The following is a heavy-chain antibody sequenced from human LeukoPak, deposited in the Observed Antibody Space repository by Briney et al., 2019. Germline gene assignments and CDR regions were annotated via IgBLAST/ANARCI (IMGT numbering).Heavy chain of an antibody. CDR2: INHSGST. V-gene: IGHV4-34*01. CDR1: GGSFSGYY. CDR3: ARGLRLLPPRFDI. J-gene: IGHJ3*02. D-gene: IGHD2-15*01. Sequence: KPSETLSLTCAVYGGSFSGYYLSWIRQPPGKGLEWIGEINHSGSTNYNPSLKSRVTISVDTSKNQFSLKLSSVTAADTAVYYCARGLRLLPPRFDIWGQGTMVTVSS.